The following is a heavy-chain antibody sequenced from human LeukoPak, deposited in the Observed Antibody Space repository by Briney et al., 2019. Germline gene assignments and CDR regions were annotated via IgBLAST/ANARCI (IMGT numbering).Heavy chain of an antibody. Sequence: GRSLRLSCAASGFTFSNYGIHWVRQAPGKGLDWVALISYYGTNKYYADSVKGRFTISRDNSKNTLYLQMNSLRTEDTAVYYCAKSVREFDYWGQGTLVTVSS. V-gene: IGHV3-30*18. CDR1: GFTFSNYG. CDR2: ISYYGTNK. J-gene: IGHJ4*02. CDR3: AKSVREFDY. D-gene: IGHD3-10*01.